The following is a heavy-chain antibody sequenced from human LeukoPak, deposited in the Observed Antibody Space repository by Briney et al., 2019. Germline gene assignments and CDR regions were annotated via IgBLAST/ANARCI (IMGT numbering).Heavy chain of an antibody. Sequence: GGSLRLSCVASGFTFSTYTMNWVRQAPGKGLEWVSSISSSSSYLYYADSVKRRFTISRDNAKNSLYLQMNSLRAEDTAVYYCARGANYVILTGYLDYWGQGTLVTVSS. CDR2: ISSSSSYL. V-gene: IGHV3-21*01. J-gene: IGHJ4*02. CDR3: ARGANYVILTGYLDY. D-gene: IGHD3-9*01. CDR1: GFTFSTYT.